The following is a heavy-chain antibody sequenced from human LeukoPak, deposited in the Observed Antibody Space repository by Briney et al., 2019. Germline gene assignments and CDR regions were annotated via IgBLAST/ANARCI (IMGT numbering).Heavy chain of an antibody. CDR3: TTDASTYCSNGVCYTGGNFDY. J-gene: IGHJ4*02. Sequence: PGRSLRLSCAASGFTFNDYAMHWVRQAPGKGLEWVSDISYDGSNKYYADSVKGRFTISRGNSKNTLYLQMNTLKTEDTAVYYCTTDASTYCSNGVCYTGGNFDYWGQGTLVTVSS. D-gene: IGHD2-8*01. V-gene: IGHV3-30*03. CDR2: ISYDGSNK. CDR1: GFTFNDYA.